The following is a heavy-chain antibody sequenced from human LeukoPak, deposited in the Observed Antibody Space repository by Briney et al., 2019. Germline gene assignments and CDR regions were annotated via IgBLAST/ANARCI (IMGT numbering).Heavy chain of an antibody. Sequence: GGSLRLSCAASGFTFSTYEMNWVRQAPGKGLEWVSYISSSDNTVNYADSVRGRFTISRDNAKNSLYLQMNSLRAEDTALYYCASSITIFGVAPSGPWGQGTLVTVSS. J-gene: IGHJ5*02. V-gene: IGHV3-48*03. D-gene: IGHD3-3*01. CDR3: ASSITIFGVAPSGP. CDR1: GFTFSTYE. CDR2: ISSSDNTV.